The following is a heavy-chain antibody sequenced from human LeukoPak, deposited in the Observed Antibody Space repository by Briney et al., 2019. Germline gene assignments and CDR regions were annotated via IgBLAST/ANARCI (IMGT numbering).Heavy chain of an antibody. Sequence: SVKVSCQASGGTFSSYAISWVRQAPGQGLEWMGRIIPILGIANYAQKFQGRVTITADKSTSTAYMELSSLRSEDTAVYYCARAGVAVASNWFDPWGQGTLVTVSS. J-gene: IGHJ5*02. CDR3: ARAGVAVASNWFDP. V-gene: IGHV1-69*04. D-gene: IGHD6-19*01. CDR1: GGTFSSYA. CDR2: IIPILGIA.